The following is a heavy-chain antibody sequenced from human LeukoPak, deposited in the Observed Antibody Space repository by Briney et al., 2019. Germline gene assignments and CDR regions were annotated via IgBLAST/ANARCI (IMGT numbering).Heavy chain of an antibody. CDR1: GGPISSYY. V-gene: IGHV4-59*08. J-gene: IGHJ6*03. D-gene: IGHD3-9*01. CDR3: AGALRYFDWSTQNPIGLYYYYMDV. CDR2: IYYSGST. Sequence: SETLSLTCTVSGGPISSYYWSWIRQPPGKGLEWIGYIYYSGSTNYNPSLKSRVTISVDTSKNQFSLKLSSVTAADTAVYYCAGALRYFDWSTQNPIGLYYYYMDVWGKGTTVTVSS.